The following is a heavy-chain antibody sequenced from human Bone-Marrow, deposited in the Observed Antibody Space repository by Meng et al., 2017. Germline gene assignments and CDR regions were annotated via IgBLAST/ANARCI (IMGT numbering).Heavy chain of an antibody. J-gene: IGHJ4*01. V-gene: IGHV3-15*01. CDR1: GFTFSHAG. Sequence: VQLGDAGGGFVKPWGSLTLSWAASGFTFSHAGLTWVRKAPGKGLEWIGRMKSNVNGGTVDYAAAVKGRFFISRDDSENTFYLQMNSLKTEDTAVYYCSGHVDYWGHGTLVTVSS. CDR3: SGHVDY. CDR2: MKSNVNGGTV.